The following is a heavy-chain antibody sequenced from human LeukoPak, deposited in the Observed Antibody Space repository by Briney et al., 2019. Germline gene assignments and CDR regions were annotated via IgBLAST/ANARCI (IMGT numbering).Heavy chain of an antibody. CDR1: GGSISSSSYY. V-gene: IGHV4-39*07. CDR2: INHSGST. CDR3: ARGRRTTLDY. Sequence: PSETLSLTCTVSGGSISSSSYYWSWIRQPPGKGLEWIGEINHSGSTNYNPSLKSRVTISVDTSKNQFSLKLSSVTAADTAVYYCARGRRTTLDYWGQGTLVTVSS. J-gene: IGHJ4*02. D-gene: IGHD4-17*01.